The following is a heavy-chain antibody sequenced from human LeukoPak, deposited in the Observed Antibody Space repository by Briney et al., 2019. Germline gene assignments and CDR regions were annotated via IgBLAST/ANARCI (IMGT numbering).Heavy chain of an antibody. CDR2: IDTSGNT. CDR1: GGSISSYY. CDR3: ARLWSTSCRGGSCPHQPNS. Sequence: SETLSLTCTVSGGSISSYYWSWIRQPAGKGLEWIGRIDTSGNTDYNPSLQSRVAISVDTPKNQFFLRLTSVTAADTAFYYCARLWSTSCRGGSCPHQPNSWGQGTLVTVSS. J-gene: IGHJ4*02. D-gene: IGHD2-15*01. V-gene: IGHV4-4*07.